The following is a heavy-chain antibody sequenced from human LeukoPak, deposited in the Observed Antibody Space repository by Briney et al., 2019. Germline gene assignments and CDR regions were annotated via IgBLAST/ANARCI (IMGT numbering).Heavy chain of an antibody. CDR2: IYYSGST. J-gene: IGHJ6*02. CDR3: ARVGIAAAGYYYYGIDV. CDR1: GGSISSYY. V-gene: IGHV4-59*08. D-gene: IGHD6-13*01. Sequence: SETLSLTCTVSGGSISSYYWSWIRQPPGKGLEWIGYIYYSGSTNYNPSLKSRVTISVDTSKNQFSLKLSSVTAADTAVYYCARVGIAAAGYYYYGIDVWGQGTTVTVSS.